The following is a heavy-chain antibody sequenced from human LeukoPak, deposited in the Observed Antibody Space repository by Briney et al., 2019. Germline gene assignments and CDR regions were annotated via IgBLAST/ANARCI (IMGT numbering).Heavy chain of an antibody. Sequence: PGASVKVSCEASGYTFTSYAISWVRQAPGQGLEWMGRIIPILGIANYAQKFQGRVTITADKSTSTAYMELSSLRSEDTAVYYCARDRATGDSYGMDVWGQGTTVTVSS. D-gene: IGHD4-17*01. CDR3: ARDRATGDSYGMDV. J-gene: IGHJ6*02. CDR2: IIPILGIA. CDR1: GYTFTSYA. V-gene: IGHV1-69*04.